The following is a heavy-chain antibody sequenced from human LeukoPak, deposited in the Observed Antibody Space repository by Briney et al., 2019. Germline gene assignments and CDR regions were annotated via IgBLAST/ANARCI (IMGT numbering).Heavy chain of an antibody. V-gene: IGHV1-8*01. CDR2: INLKSGNT. Sequence: ASVKVSCKASGYTFTSYDINWVRQATGQGPEWMGWINLKSGNTGHGQKFQGRVTMTRDTSISTAYMELRSLRSEDTAVYYCARGRLTTVTTWYYHGMDVWGQGTTVTVSS. D-gene: IGHD4-17*01. J-gene: IGHJ6*02. CDR3: ARGRLTTVTTWYYHGMDV. CDR1: GYTFTSYD.